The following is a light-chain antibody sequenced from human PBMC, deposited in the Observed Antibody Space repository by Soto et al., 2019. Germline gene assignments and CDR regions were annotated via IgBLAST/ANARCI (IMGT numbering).Light chain of an antibody. Sequence: DIQMTQSPSSLSASVGDRVTITCRASQSISSYLNWYQQKPGKAPKLLIYAASSLQSGVPSRFSGSGAGTDFTLTISSRQPEDFATYYCQQSYSTPGTVGQGTKVEIK. CDR3: QQSYSTPGT. V-gene: IGKV1-39*01. J-gene: IGKJ1*01. CDR2: AAS. CDR1: QSISSY.